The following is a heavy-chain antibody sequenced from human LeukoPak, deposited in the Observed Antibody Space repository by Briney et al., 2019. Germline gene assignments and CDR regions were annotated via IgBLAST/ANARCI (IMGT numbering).Heavy chain of an antibody. Sequence: ASVKVSCKASGYTFTSYDINWVRQATGQGLEWMGWMNPNGGNTGYAQKFQGRVTMTRNTSISTAYMELSSLRSEDTAVYYCARRLASTGKYYMDVWGKGTTVTVSS. J-gene: IGHJ6*03. CDR1: GYTFTSYD. V-gene: IGHV1-8*01. CDR3: ARRLASTGKYYMDV. CDR2: MNPNGGNT.